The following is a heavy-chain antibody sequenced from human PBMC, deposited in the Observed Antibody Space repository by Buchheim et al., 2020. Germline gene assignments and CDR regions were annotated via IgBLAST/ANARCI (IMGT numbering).Heavy chain of an antibody. Sequence: EVQLLESGGGLVQPGGSLRLSCAASGFTFSSYAMSWVRQAPGKGLEWVSAISGSGGSTYYADSVKGRFTIYRDNSKNTLSRKMNSLRAEDTAVYYCAKDALAGGGVVVPAAIPFDYWGQGTL. CDR2: ISGSGGST. J-gene: IGHJ4*02. D-gene: IGHD2-2*01. CDR3: AKDALAGGGVVVPAAIPFDY. V-gene: IGHV3-23*01. CDR1: GFTFSSYA.